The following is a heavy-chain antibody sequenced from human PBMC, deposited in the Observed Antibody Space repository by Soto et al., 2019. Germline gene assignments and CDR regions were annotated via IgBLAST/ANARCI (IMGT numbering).Heavy chain of an antibody. D-gene: IGHD2-2*01. CDR3: ASASGMPPNFDY. V-gene: IGHV3-21*01. CDR2: ISNNINYI. CDR1: GFAFTYSS. J-gene: IGHJ4*02. Sequence: VRLVESGGGLAKPGGSLRLSCAASGFAFTYSSMHWVRQAPGKGLQWVSSISNNINYIYYADSVKGRFTVSRDDSKKSLYLQMDSLRVEDSAVYYCASASGMPPNFDYWGQGTLVTVSS.